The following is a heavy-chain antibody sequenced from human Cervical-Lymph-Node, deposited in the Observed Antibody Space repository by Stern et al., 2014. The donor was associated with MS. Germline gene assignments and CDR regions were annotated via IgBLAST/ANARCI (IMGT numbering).Heavy chain of an antibody. CDR3: VRDNYGTDY. D-gene: IGHD3-16*01. CDR1: GFIFSSYW. V-gene: IGHV3-74*03. Sequence: EVQLVEYGGDLDQPGGSLRLSCAASGFIFSSYWMQWVRQAPGKGLVWVSHMNIDGSSTPYADAVKGRFSTSRDNAKNTLYLQMDDLRAEDTAVYFCVRDNYGTDYWGQGTLVTVSS. J-gene: IGHJ4*02. CDR2: MNIDGSST.